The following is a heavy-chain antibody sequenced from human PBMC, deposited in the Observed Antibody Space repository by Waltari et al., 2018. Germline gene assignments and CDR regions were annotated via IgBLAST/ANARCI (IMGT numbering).Heavy chain of an antibody. CDR1: EFTFSNYW. J-gene: IGHJ5*02. CDR3: ARDLSPGTSDS. Sequence: EVQLVESGGGLVQPGGSLRLSCAASEFTFSNYWMSWVRQAPGKGPGWLANINQAGTHKDDVDSVRGRFTISRDNAENSLYLQMNSLAVEDTAIYYCARDLSPGTSDSWGQGTLVAVSS. D-gene: IGHD1-1*01. CDR2: INQAGTHK. V-gene: IGHV3-7*03.